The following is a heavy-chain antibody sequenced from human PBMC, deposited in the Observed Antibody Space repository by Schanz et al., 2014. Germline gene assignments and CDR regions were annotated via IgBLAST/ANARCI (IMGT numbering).Heavy chain of an antibody. CDR2: IIPVLAIA. V-gene: IGHV1-69*09. J-gene: IGHJ4*02. CDR1: GYTFTDYG. Sequence: QVQLVQSGAEVKKPGASVKVSCKASGYTFTDYGVIWVRQAPGQGLEWMGRIIPVLAIADYAQKFQGRVTITADKSTFTAYMDVSSLRSEDTAVYYCASAGAGYSSSWDFDYWGQGTLVTVSS. D-gene: IGHD6-13*01. CDR3: ASAGAGYSSSWDFDY.